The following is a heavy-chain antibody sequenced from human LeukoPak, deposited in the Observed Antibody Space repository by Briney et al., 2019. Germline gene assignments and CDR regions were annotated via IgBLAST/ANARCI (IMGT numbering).Heavy chain of an antibody. V-gene: IGHV3-11*04. Sequence: GGSLRLSCAASGFTFTDYYMSWIRQAPGKGLEWVSYISSSGTIIYYADSVKGRFTISRDNAKNALYLQMNSLRVDDTAVYYCARGTAVTAGIDYWGRGTLVTVSS. J-gene: IGHJ4*02. CDR3: ARGTAVTAGIDY. D-gene: IGHD4-23*01. CDR2: ISSSGTII. CDR1: GFTFTDYY.